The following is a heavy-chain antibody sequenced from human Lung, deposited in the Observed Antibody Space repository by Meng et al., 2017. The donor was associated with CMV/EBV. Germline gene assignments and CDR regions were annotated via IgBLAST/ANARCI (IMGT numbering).Heavy chain of an antibody. J-gene: IGHJ4*02. V-gene: IGHV3-21*01. CDR3: ATESPGFSSSFDN. CDR2: ISSRSTYI. Sequence: EVRWEESGGGLVKPGGSLRLSCAASGITFNTYSMNWVRQPPGKGLEWVATISSRSTYIYYADLGKGRFTISRDNVQNFLYLQMNSLSAEDTAVYYCATESPGFSSSFDNWGQGTLVTVSS. D-gene: IGHD6-19*01. CDR1: GITFNTYS.